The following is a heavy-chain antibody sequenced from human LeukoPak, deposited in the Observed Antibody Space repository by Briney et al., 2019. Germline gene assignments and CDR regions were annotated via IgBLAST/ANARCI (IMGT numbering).Heavy chain of an antibody. Sequence: GASVKVSCKASGGTFSSYAISWVRQAPGQGLEWMGGIIPIFGTANYAQKFQGRVTITTDESTSTAYMELSSLRSEDTAVYYCARGKVVPAAIHGGDYYYYMDAWGKGATVTVSS. CDR3: ARGKVVPAAIHGGDYYYYMDA. CDR1: GGTFSSYA. CDR2: IIPIFGTA. V-gene: IGHV1-69*05. J-gene: IGHJ6*03. D-gene: IGHD2-2*02.